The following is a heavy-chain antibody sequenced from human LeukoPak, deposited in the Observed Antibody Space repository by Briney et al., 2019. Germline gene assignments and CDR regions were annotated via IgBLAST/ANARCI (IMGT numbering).Heavy chain of an antibody. D-gene: IGHD1-26*01. Sequence: SETLSPTCTVSGGSISGSDYYWTWIRQPPGKGLDWIGSIYYSGSTFYNPSLKSRVTISVDTSKNQFSLNLISVTAADTAVYYCASRVGLGRDYFDYWGQGTLLTVSS. CDR3: ASRVGLGRDYFDY. CDR2: IYYSGST. J-gene: IGHJ4*02. V-gene: IGHV4-39*01. CDR1: GGSISGSDYY.